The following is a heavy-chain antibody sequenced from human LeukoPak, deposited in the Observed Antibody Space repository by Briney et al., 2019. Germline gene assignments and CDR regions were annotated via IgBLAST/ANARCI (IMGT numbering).Heavy chain of an antibody. D-gene: IGHD3-10*01. V-gene: IGHV4-34*01. J-gene: IGHJ4*02. CDR2: INHSGST. CDR1: GGSFSGYY. CDR3: ARGLRYYGSGSYYY. Sequence: PSETLSLTCAVYGGSFSGYYWSWIRQPPGKGLEWIGEINHSGSTNYNPSLKSRVTRSVDTSKNQFSLKLSSVTAADTAVYYCARGLRYYGSGSYYYWGQGTLVTVSS.